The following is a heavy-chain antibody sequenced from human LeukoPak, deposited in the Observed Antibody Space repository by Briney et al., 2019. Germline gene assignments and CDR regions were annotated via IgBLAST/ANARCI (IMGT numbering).Heavy chain of an antibody. J-gene: IGHJ4*02. CDR1: GYTFTSYA. CDR2: INAYNGNA. Sequence: ASMKVSCKASGYTFTSYALSWVRQAPGQGLEWMGWINAYNGNANYAQILQGRVTMTTDTSTSTAYMELRSLRSDDTAVYYCARALNSYGYSPFDSWGQGTLVTVSS. V-gene: IGHV1-18*01. CDR3: ARALNSYGYSPFDS. D-gene: IGHD5-18*01.